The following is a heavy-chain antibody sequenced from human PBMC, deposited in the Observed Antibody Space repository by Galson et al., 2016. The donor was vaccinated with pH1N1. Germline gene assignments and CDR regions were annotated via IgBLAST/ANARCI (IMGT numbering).Heavy chain of an antibody. CDR1: GYRFTSYW. J-gene: IGHJ3*02. Sequence: QSGAEVKKPGESLKISCKASGYRFTSYWIAWVRQVPEKGLEWVGIVNPGGSTIRYSPPFQGQVTISSDKSINTAYLQWISLKASDTATYYCARQYDFGDYRGDAFDIWGQGTMVIVSS. CDR2: VNPGGSTI. V-gene: IGHV5-51*03. CDR3: ARQYDFGDYRGDAFDI. D-gene: IGHD4-17*01.